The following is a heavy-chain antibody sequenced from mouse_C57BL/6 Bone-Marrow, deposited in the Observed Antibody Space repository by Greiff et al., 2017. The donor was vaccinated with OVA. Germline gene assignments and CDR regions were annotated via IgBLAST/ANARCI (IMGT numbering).Heavy chain of an antibody. CDR2: IYPGSGNT. D-gene: IGHD1-1*01. J-gene: IGHJ3*01. CDR1: GYTFTDYY. Sequence: QVHVKQSGAELVRPGASVKLSCKASGYTFTDYYINWVKQRPGQGLEWIARIYPGSGNTYYNETFKGKATLTAEKSSSTAYMQLRDLTSEDSAVYFGARMGYYYGSSYKAWFAYWGQGTLVTVSA. CDR3: ARMGYYYGSSYKAWFAY. V-gene: IGHV1-76*01.